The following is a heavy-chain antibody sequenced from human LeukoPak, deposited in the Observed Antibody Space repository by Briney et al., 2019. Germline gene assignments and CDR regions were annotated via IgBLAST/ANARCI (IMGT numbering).Heavy chain of an antibody. Sequence: SVKVSCKASGGTFSSYALSWVRQAPGQGLEWMGGIIPIFGTANYAQKFQGRVTITADESTSTAYMELSSLRSEDTAVYYCANGEGMVRTNWFDPWGQGTLVTVSS. D-gene: IGHD3-10*01. CDR2: IIPIFGTA. CDR3: ANGEGMVRTNWFDP. CDR1: GGTFSSYA. J-gene: IGHJ5*02. V-gene: IGHV1-69*13.